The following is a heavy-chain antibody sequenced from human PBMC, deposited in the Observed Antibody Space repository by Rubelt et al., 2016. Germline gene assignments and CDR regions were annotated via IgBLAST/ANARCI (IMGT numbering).Heavy chain of an antibody. CDR3: ARSRSSWRYFDL. Sequence: VQLLESGGGLVQPGGSLRLSCAASGFTFSSYWMSWIRQPPGKGLEWIGEINHSGSTNYNPSLKSRVTISVDASKNQFSLKLSSVTAADTAVYYCARSRSSWRYFDLWGRGTLVTVSS. D-gene: IGHD2-15*01. V-gene: IGHV4-34*01. CDR1: GFTFSSYW. CDR2: INHSGST. J-gene: IGHJ2*01.